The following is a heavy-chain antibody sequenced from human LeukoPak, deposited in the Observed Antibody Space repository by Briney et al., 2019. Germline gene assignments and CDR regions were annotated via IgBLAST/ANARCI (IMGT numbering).Heavy chain of an antibody. CDR3: AKDRWVVVVPAAIRGYDY. D-gene: IGHD2-2*02. J-gene: IGHJ4*02. Sequence: GGSLRLSCAASGFTFSSYGMHWVRQAPGKGLEWVAFIRYDGSSKYYADSVKGRFTISRDNSKNTLYLQMNSLRAEDTAVYYCAKDRWVVVVPAAIRGYDYWGQGTLVTVSS. CDR2: IRYDGSSK. V-gene: IGHV3-30*02. CDR1: GFTFSSYG.